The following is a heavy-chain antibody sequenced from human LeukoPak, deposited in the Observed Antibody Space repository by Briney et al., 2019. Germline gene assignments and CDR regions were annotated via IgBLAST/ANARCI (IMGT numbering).Heavy chain of an antibody. CDR1: GGTFSSYA. V-gene: IGHV1-69*04. CDR3: ASSKYYDFWSGYSE. D-gene: IGHD3-3*01. CDR2: IIPILGIA. J-gene: IGHJ4*02. Sequence: ASVKVSCKASGGTFSSYAISWVRQAPGQGLEWMGRIIPILGIANYAQKFQGRVTITADKSTSTAYMELSSLRSEDTAVYYCASSKYYDFWSGYSEWGQGTLVTVSS.